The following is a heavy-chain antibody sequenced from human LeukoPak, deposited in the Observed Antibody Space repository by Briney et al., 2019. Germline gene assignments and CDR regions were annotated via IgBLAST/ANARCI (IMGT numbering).Heavy chain of an antibody. CDR2: IYTSGST. CDR3: ARLKATVSIHAYFDF. J-gene: IGHJ4*02. V-gene: IGHV4-4*07. D-gene: IGHD4-17*01. Sequence: SETLSLTCTVSGGSISSYYWSWIRQPAGKGLEWIGRIYTSGSTNYNPSLKSRVTMSVDTSKNQFSLDLSSVTAADTAVYYCARLKATVSIHAYFDFWGQGTLVTVSS. CDR1: GGSISSYY.